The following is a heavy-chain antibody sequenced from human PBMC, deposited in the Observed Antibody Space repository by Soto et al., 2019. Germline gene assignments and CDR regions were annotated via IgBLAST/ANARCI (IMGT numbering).Heavy chain of an antibody. V-gene: IGHV3-21*01. CDR1: GFTFSSYS. CDR3: ARVKGDIVATILEFDY. D-gene: IGHD5-12*01. Sequence: GGSLRLSCAASGFTFSSYSMNWVRQAPGKGLEWVSSISSSSSYIYYADSVKGRFTISRDNAKNSLYLQMNSLRAEDTAVYYCARVKGDIVATILEFDYWGQGTLVTVSS. CDR2: ISSSSSYI. J-gene: IGHJ4*02.